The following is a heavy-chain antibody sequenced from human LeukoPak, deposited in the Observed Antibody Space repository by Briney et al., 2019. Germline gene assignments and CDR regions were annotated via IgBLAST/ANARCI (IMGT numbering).Heavy chain of an antibody. D-gene: IGHD5-18*01. CDR3: ARHLRLWQNWFDP. CDR1: GYSFTNYW. Sequence: GESLKISCKCSGYSFTNYWNGWVRQMPGKGPEWMGIIYPGDSDTRYSPSFQGQVTISADKSISTAYLQWSSLKASDTAMYYCARHLRLWQNWFDPWGQGTLVTVSS. CDR2: IYPGDSDT. V-gene: IGHV5-51*01. J-gene: IGHJ5*02.